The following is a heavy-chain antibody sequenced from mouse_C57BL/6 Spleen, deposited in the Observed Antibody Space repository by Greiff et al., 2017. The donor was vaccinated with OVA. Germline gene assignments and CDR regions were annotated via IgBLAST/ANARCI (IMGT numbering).Heavy chain of an antibody. CDR1: GYTFTSYW. D-gene: IGHD1-1*01. Sequence: VQLQQPGAELVKPGASVKLSCKASGYTFTSYWMPWVKQRPGRGLEWIGRIDPNSGGTKYNEKFKSKATLTVDKPSSTAYMQLSSLTSEDSAVYYCARSGVRLAAGWYFDVWGTGTTVTVSS. V-gene: IGHV1-72*01. J-gene: IGHJ1*03. CDR3: ARSGVRLAAGWYFDV. CDR2: IDPNSGGT.